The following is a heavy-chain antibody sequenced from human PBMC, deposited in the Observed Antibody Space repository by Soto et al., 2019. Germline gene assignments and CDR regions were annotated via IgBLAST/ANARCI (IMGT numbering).Heavy chain of an antibody. CDR1: GFTFANFG. V-gene: IGHV3-23*01. Sequence: PVGSLRLSCGTSGFTFANFGMGCVRQAPGKGLYWVSGISSSGRRTYYADSVKGRFTISRDNSKNTLYLQMDSLRADDTAVYYCARDYKIATRITYGMDVGGQGTTVTVS. CDR2: ISSSGRRT. J-gene: IGHJ6*02. CDR3: ARDYKIATRITYGMDV. D-gene: IGHD6-6*01.